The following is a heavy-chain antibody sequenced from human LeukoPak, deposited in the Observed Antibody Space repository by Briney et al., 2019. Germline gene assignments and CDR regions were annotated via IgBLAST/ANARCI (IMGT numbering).Heavy chain of an antibody. CDR2: IYYSGST. CDR1: GGSIISYY. J-gene: IGHJ5*02. V-gene: IGHV4-59*08. Sequence: PSETLSLTCTVSGGSIISYYWSWIRQPPGKGLEWIGYIYYSGSTNYNPSLKSRVTISVDTSKNQFSLKLSSVTAADTAVYPCARLSPSGYSSNWAWFDPWGQGTLVTVSS. D-gene: IGHD6-13*01. CDR3: ARLSPSGYSSNWAWFDP.